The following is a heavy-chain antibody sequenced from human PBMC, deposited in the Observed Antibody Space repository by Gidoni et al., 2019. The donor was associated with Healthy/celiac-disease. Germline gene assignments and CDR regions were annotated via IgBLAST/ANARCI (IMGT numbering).Heavy chain of an antibody. V-gene: IGHV1-69*09. CDR2: IIPILGIA. D-gene: IGHD6-19*01. J-gene: IGHJ3*02. CDR3: ARRPIAVAGTGGFGAFDI. CDR1: GGTFSSYA. Sequence: QVQLVQSGTEVKKPGSSVKVSCKASGGTFSSYAISWVRQAPGQGLEWMGRIIPILGIANYAQKFQGRVKITADKSTSTAYMELSSLRSEDTAAYYCARRPIAVAGTGGFGAFDIWGQGTMVTVSS.